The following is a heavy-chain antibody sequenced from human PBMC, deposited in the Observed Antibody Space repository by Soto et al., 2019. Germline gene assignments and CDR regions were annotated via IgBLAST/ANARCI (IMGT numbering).Heavy chain of an antibody. D-gene: IGHD3-16*01. CDR1: GYSFTSYW. Sequence: GESLKISCKGSGYSFTSYWISWVRQMPGKGLEWMGRIDPSDSYTNYSPSFQGHVTISADKTISTAYLQWSSLKASDTAMYYCALWEVFDYYGMDVWGQGTTVTVSS. CDR3: ALWEVFDYYGMDV. J-gene: IGHJ6*02. CDR2: IDPSDSYT. V-gene: IGHV5-10-1*01.